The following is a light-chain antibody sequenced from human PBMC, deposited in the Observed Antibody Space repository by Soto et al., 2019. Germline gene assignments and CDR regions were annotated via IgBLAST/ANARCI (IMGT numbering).Light chain of an antibody. Sequence: IVMTQSPTTPSFSPGDGGPPSRRASQSVSSKLAWYQQKPGQAPRLLIYGASTRATGIPARFSGSGSGTEFTLTISSLQSEDSAVYYCHQYATWLTFGGGTKVDIK. CDR1: QSVSSK. CDR2: GAS. CDR3: HQYATWLT. J-gene: IGKJ4*01. V-gene: IGKV3-15*01.